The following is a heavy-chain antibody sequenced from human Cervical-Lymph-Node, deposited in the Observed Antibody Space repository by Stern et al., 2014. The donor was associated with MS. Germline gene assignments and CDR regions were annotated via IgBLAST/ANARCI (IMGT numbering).Heavy chain of an antibody. CDR1: RGTFSNHA. V-gene: IGHV1-69*01. CDR2: IIPSLGTT. Sequence: QLVQSGAEVKKPGSSVKVSCKVSRGTFSNHAINWVRQAPGQGLEWMGGIIPSLGTTKYSQKLQGRVTVTADESTSTAYMELGSLTSEDTAIYYCARVWERIATRPRYWYFDLWGRGTLVTVSS. CDR3: ARVWERIATRPRYWYFDL. D-gene: IGHD6-6*01. J-gene: IGHJ2*01.